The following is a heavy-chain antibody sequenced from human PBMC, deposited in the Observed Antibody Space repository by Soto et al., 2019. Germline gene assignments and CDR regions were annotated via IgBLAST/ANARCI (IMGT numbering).Heavy chain of an antibody. V-gene: IGHV4-4*02. CDR3: ARAKLNWFAP. J-gene: IGHJ5*01. CDR2: IYHSGST. D-gene: IGHD1-1*01. Sequence: QVQLQESGPGLVKPAGTLSLNCAVSCDSITGSIWWTWVRQPRGKWLEWIGEIYHSGSTNYNTALKDLVTISVEKAKNNFSLQLRSVTAAATDVYYLARAKLNWFAPWGQGTLVTVSS. CDR1: CDSITGSIW.